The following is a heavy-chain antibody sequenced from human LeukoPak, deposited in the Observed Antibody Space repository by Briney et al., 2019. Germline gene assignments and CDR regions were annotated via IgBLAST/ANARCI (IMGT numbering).Heavy chain of an antibody. CDR3: ARGSTGVYYYYGMDV. CDR2: IIPIFGTA. J-gene: IGHJ6*02. CDR1: GGTFSSYA. Sequence: SVTVSCTASGGTFSSYAINWVRQAPGQGLEWMGGIIPIFGTANYAQKFQGRVTITADESTSTAHMELSSLRSEDTAVYYCARGSTGVYYYYGMDVWGQGTTVTVSS. D-gene: IGHD7-27*01. V-gene: IGHV1-69*13.